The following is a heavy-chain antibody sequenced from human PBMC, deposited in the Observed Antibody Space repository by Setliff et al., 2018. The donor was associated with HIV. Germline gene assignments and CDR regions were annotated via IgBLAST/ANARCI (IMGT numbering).Heavy chain of an antibody. CDR3: TTDYYALGMDV. CDR1: GFTFSNAW. V-gene: IGHV3-15*01. J-gene: IGHJ6*02. D-gene: IGHD3-22*01. Sequence: GGSLRLSCAASGFTFSNAWMSWVRQAPGKGMEWVGRIKSKTDGGTTDYAEPVKGRLTISIDDSKNTLYLQMNSLKTEDTAVYYCTTDYYALGMDVWGQGTTVTVSS. CDR2: IKSKTDGGTT.